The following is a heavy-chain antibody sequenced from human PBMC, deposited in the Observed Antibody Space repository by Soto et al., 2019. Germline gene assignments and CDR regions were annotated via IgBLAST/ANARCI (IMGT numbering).Heavy chain of an antibody. CDR1: GGSIRGGYY. J-gene: IGHJ3*02. CDR3: ARCRFYSSTWYTAFDI. V-gene: IGHV4-39*01. D-gene: IGHD6-13*01. CDR2: VSNTGNT. Sequence: SETLSLTCSVSGGSIRGGYYWGWVRQPPGKGLERIGCVSNTGNTYQSPSLKSRLIISADTPNNQFSLRLSSVTAEDTAVYYCARCRFYSSTWYTAFDIWGHGTAVTVSS.